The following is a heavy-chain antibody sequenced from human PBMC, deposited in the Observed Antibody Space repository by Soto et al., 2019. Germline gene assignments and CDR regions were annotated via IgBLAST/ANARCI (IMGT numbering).Heavy chain of an antibody. D-gene: IGHD1-20*01. CDR2: IYYSGST. V-gene: IGHV4-39*01. CDR3: EIRITGNIFDY. Sequence: SETLSLTCTVSGGSISSSSYYWGWIRQPPGKGLEWIGSIYYSGSTYYNPSLKSRVTISVDTSKNQFSLKLSSVTAADTAVHYCEIRITGNIFDYWGQGTLVTVSS. CDR1: GGSISSSSYY. J-gene: IGHJ4*02.